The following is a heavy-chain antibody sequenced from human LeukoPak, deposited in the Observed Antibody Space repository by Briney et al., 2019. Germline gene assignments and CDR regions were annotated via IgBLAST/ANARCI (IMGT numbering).Heavy chain of an antibody. CDR2: INPNTGGT. V-gene: IGHV1-2*02. CDR1: GSTFTVYY. Sequence: ASVKVSCKASGSTFTVYYMHWVRQAPGQGLESMGWINPNTGGTYYAQKFQGRVTMTRDTAISTAYMELSSLISDDTAVYYCARPKDSGYDYFDPWGQGTLVTVSS. D-gene: IGHD5-12*01. CDR3: ARPKDSGYDYFDP. J-gene: IGHJ5*02.